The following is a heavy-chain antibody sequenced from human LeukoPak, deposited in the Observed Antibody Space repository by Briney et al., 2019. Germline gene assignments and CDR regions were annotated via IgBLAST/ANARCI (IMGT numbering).Heavy chain of an antibody. Sequence: GGSLRLSCAASGFTFSSYEMNWVRQAPGKGLEWVSYISSSGSTIYYADSVKGRFTVSRDSAKNSVYLQMNSPRAEDTAVYYCGSGVIFYDTSGRNYWGQGTLVTVSS. CDR1: GFTFSSYE. J-gene: IGHJ4*02. CDR3: GSGVIFYDTSGRNY. D-gene: IGHD3-22*01. V-gene: IGHV3-48*03. CDR2: ISSSGSTI.